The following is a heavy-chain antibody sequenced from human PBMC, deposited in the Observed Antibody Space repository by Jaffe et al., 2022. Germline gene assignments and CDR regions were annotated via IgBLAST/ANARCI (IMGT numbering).Heavy chain of an antibody. V-gene: IGHV3-49*04. CDR2: IRSKAYGGTT. CDR3: TRDGGGSNPVNY. Sequence: EVQLVESGGGLVQPGRSLRLSCTASGFTFGDYAMSWVRQAPGKGLEWVGFIRSKAYGGTTEYAASVKGRFTISRDDSKSIAYLQMNSLKTEDTAVYYCTRDGGGSNPVNYWGQGTLVTVSS. J-gene: IGHJ4*02. CDR1: GFTFGDYA. D-gene: IGHD1-26*01.